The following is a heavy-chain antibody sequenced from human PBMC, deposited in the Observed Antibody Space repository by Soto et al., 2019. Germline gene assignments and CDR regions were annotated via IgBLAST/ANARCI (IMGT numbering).Heavy chain of an antibody. V-gene: IGHV3-7*03. CDR1: EFTSSIYW. D-gene: IGHD6-13*01. CDR2: IKPDGSEQ. CDR3: AREKARDVAATILRYSALDV. Sequence: EVQLVESGGGLVQPGGSLRLSCVASEFTSSIYWMTWVRQAPGKGLEWVYNIKPDGSEQYYLDSVKGRFTISRDNAKNSVYLQMNSLRVEDTAVYYCAREKARDVAATILRYSALDVWGQGTNVTVSS. J-gene: IGHJ6*02.